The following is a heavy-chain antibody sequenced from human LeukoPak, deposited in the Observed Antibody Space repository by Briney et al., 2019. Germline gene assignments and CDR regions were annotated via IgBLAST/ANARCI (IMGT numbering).Heavy chain of an antibody. D-gene: IGHD3-10*01. CDR1: GGSISTYY. J-gene: IGHJ5*02. Sequence: SETLSLTCTLSGGSISTYYWSWVRQPPGKGLEWIGHIYYTGSTDYNPSLKSRVTMSVDTSKNQFSLKLGSVTAADTAVYSCARGSVRGEFDPWGQGTLVTVSS. CDR3: ARGSVRGEFDP. CDR2: IYYTGST. V-gene: IGHV4-59*01.